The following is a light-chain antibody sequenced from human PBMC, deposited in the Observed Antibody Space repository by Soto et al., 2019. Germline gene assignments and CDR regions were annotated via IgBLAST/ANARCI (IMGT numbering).Light chain of an antibody. CDR3: QQYDNLPLT. Sequence: QSPSTLSASVGDRVTITCQASQDINNYLNWYQLKSGKAPKLLIYDASDLETGVPSRFSGSGSGTDFTFTISSLQPEDIATYYCQQYDNLPLTFGGGTKVDI. CDR2: DAS. J-gene: IGKJ4*01. CDR1: QDINNY. V-gene: IGKV1-33*01.